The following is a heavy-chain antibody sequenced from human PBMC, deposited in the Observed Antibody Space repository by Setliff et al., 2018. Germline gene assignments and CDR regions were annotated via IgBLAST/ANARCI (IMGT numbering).Heavy chain of an antibody. D-gene: IGHD6-19*01. V-gene: IGHV4-34*01. Sequence: SETLSLTCAVYGGSFSGYYWSWIRQPPGKGLEWIGEINHSGSTNYNLSLKSRVTISVDTSKNQFSLKLSSVTAADTAVYYCARGYGYSSGWYRVYFDYWGQGTLVTVSS. CDR2: INHSGST. J-gene: IGHJ4*02. CDR3: ARGYGYSSGWYRVYFDY. CDR1: GGSFSGYY.